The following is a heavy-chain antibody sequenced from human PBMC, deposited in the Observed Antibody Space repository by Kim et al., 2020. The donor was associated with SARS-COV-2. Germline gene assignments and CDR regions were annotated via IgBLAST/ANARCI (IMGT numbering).Heavy chain of an antibody. CDR3: AKVTSGSSGWFEYFQR. CDR1: GFTFNSYA. J-gene: IGHJ1*01. CDR2: IRQSGGNT. Sequence: GGSLRLSCAASGFTFNSYAMSWVRQAPGKGLEWVSGIRQSGGNTEYADSVKGRFSISRDNSKNTLYLQMNRLRAEDTAVYYCAKVTSGSSGWFEYFQRWGQRALVTVSS. V-gene: IGHV3-23*01. D-gene: IGHD6-19*01.